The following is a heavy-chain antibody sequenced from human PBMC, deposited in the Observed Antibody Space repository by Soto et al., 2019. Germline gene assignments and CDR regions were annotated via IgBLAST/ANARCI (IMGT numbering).Heavy chain of an antibody. D-gene: IGHD3-10*01. V-gene: IGHV3-7*01. CDR3: ASVKSWAVSP. J-gene: IGHJ5*02. CDR1: GFTFSSYW. CDR2: IKQSGSDR. Sequence: EVQLVESGGGLVQPGGPLGLSCAASGFTFSSYWMSWVPLAPGKGLEWVAHIKQSGSDRYYVDSVRGRFTISRDNAKNSLYLQMNSLRVEDTAMYYCASVKSWAVSPWGQGTLVTVSS.